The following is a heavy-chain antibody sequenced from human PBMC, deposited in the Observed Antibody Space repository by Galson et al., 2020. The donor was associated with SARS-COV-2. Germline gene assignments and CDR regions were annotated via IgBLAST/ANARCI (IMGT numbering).Heavy chain of an antibody. Sequence: SQTLSLTCAVYGGSFSDYSWTWIRQSPGKGLEWIGEINIGGNTNYSPSLKSRVTLSVDTSKNQFSLNLRSVTAADTALYYCARGHRGVVPSPVVGLGPLYFYHYMHVWATWTTVAVS. J-gene: IGHJ6*03. CDR1: GGSFSDYS. CDR3: ARGHRGVVPSPVVGLGPLYFYHYMHV. D-gene: IGHD3-16*01. V-gene: IGHV4-34*01. CDR2: INIGGNT.